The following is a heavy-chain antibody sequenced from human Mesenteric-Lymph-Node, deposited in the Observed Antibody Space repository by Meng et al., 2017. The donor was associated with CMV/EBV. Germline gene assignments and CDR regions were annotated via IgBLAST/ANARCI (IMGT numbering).Heavy chain of an antibody. CDR1: GFTFSSYG. Sequence: GGSLRLSCAASGFTFSSYGMHWVRQAPGKGLEWVAFIRYDGSNKYYADSVKGRFTISRDNSKNTLYLQMNSLRAEDTAVYYCANLYEYNWNYWGQGTLVTVSS. V-gene: IGHV3-30*02. J-gene: IGHJ4*02. D-gene: IGHD1-20*01. CDR2: IRYDGSNK. CDR3: ANLYEYNWNY.